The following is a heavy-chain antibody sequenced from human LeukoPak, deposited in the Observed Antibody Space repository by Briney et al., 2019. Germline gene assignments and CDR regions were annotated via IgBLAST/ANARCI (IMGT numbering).Heavy chain of an antibody. J-gene: IGHJ4*02. Sequence: SETLSLTCTVSGGSISSYYCNWIRQPPGKGLEWIGEIYNSGSPNYNPSLQSRVTISVDTSKNQSSLKLSSVTAADTAVYFCVTGHWEFDCWGQGTLVTVSS. CDR1: GGSISSYY. D-gene: IGHD7-27*01. CDR2: IYNSGSP. V-gene: IGHV4-59*01. CDR3: VTGHWEFDC.